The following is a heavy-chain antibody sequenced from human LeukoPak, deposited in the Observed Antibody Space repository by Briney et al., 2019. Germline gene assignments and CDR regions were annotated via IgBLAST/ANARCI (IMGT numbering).Heavy chain of an antibody. CDR1: GFTFRTYA. Sequence: QSGGSLRLSCAASGFTFRTYAMSWVLQAPGKGLEWVSGISDSGDGTYYAESVKGRFTISRDNSKNTVFLQMNSLRADDTAKYYCAKDKAPGSWHTPSDFWGQGTLVTVSS. CDR3: AKDKAPGSWHTPSDF. CDR2: ISDSGDGT. V-gene: IGHV3-23*01. J-gene: IGHJ4*02. D-gene: IGHD6-13*01.